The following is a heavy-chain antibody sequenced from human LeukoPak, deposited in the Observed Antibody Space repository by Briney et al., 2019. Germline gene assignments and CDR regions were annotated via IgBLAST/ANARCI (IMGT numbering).Heavy chain of an antibody. D-gene: IGHD5-12*01. CDR1: GGSFSGYY. CDR3: AGARGYSGYDYYYYGMDV. J-gene: IGHJ6*02. V-gene: IGHV4-34*01. CDR2: INHSGST. Sequence: PSETLSLTCAVYGGSFSGYYWSWIRQPPGKGLEWIGEINHSGSTNYNPSLKSRVTISVDTSKNQFSLKLSSVTAADTAVYYCAGARGYSGYDYYYYGMDVWGQGTTVTVSS.